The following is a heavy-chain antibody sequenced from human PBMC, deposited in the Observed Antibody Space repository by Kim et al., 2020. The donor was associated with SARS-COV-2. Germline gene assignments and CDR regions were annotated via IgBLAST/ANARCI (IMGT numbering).Heavy chain of an antibody. V-gene: IGHV3-43*01. CDR2: INWDGDYT. Sequence: GGSLRLSCAVSGFKFDDFTMHWVRQAPGKGLEWVSLINWDGDYTYYADSVKGRFTISRDNSKNSLYLQMNSLRTDDTALYYCAKDMGSSVFWRGYNYYGMDGWGQGTTVNVSS. CDR1: GFKFDDFT. CDR3: AKDMGSSVFWRGYNYYGMDG. D-gene: IGHD3-3*01. J-gene: IGHJ6*02.